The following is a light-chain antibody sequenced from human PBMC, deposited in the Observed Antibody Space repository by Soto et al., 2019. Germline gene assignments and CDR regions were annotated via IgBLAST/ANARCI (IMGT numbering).Light chain of an antibody. CDR2: GAS. CDR3: QQYGSSPC. J-gene: IGKJ3*01. Sequence: EIVLTQSPGTLSFSPGERATLSCRASQSVSSSYLAWYQQKPGQAPRLLIYGASGRATGIPDRFSGSGSGTDFTLTISRLEPEDFAVYYCQQYGSSPCFGPGTKVDI. CDR1: QSVSSSY. V-gene: IGKV3-20*01.